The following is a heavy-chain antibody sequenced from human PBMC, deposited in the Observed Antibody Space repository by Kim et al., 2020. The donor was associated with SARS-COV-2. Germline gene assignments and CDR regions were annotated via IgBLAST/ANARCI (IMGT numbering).Heavy chain of an antibody. D-gene: IGHD2-21*01. J-gene: IGHJ5*02. V-gene: IGHV4-39*01. Sequence: NPSLSVQFTISVYTSKNQFSLKLSSVTAADPAVYYCARKYSLRGWFDPWGQGTLVTVSS. CDR3: ARKYSLRGWFDP.